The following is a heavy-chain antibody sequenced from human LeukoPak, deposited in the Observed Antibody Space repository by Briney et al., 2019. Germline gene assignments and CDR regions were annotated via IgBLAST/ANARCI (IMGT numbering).Heavy chain of an antibody. CDR1: GGSISSSSYY. J-gene: IGHJ6*03. CDR3: ARDGGVTYYYFYYYMDV. Sequence: SSETLSLTCTVSGGSISSSSYYWGWIRQPPGKGLEWIGSIYHSGSTYYNPSLKSRVIISVDTSKNQFSLKLSSVTAADTAVYYCARDGGVTYYYFYYYMDVWAKGPRSPSP. V-gene: IGHV4-39*07. D-gene: IGHD3-16*01. CDR2: IYHSGST.